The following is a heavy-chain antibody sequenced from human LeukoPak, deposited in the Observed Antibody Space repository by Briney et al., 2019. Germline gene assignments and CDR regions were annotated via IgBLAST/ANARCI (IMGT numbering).Heavy chain of an antibody. J-gene: IGHJ3*02. Sequence: SETLSPTCTVSGCSISSSSYYWGWIRQPPGKGLEWIGSIYYSGSTYYNPSLKSRVTISVDTSKNQFSLKLSSVTAADTAVYYCARRDSGSYYDAFDIWGQGTMVTVSS. CDR1: GCSISSSSYY. V-gene: IGHV4-39*01. CDR3: ARRDSGSYYDAFDI. D-gene: IGHD1-26*01. CDR2: IYYSGST.